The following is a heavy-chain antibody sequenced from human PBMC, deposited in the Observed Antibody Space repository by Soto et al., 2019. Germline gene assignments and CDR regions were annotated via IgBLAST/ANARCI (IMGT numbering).Heavy chain of an antibody. J-gene: IGHJ6*02. D-gene: IGHD6-6*01. CDR2: IYSGGST. V-gene: IGHV3-53*01. CDR3: ASSPPRPRGMDV. Sequence: EVQLVESGGGLIQPGGSLRLSCAASGFTVSSNYMSWVRQAPGKGLEWVSVIYSGGSTYYADSVKGRLTISRDNSKNTLYLQMNSLRAEDTAVYYCASSPPRPRGMDVWGQGTTVTVSS. CDR1: GFTVSSNY.